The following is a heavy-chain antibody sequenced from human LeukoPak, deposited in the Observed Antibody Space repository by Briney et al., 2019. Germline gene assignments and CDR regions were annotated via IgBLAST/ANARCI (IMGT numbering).Heavy chain of an antibody. CDR1: GYIINNYW. CDR3: ARREQQWLAYGMDV. CDR2: IYPADSDV. V-gene: IGHV5-51*01. D-gene: IGHD6-19*01. Sequence: GESLKISCKGSGYIINNYWIGWVRQMPGKGLEWMGIIYPADSDVRYSPSFQGQVTISADKSISTAYLQWSSLKASDTAMYYCARREQQWLAYGMDVWGQGTTVTVSS. J-gene: IGHJ6*02.